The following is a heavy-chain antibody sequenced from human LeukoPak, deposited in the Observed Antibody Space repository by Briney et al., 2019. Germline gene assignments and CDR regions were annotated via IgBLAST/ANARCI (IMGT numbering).Heavy chain of an antibody. D-gene: IGHD3-22*01. Sequence: ASVKVSCKASGYTFTGYYMHWVRQAPGQGLERMGWINTNTGNPTYAQGFTGRFVFSLDTSVSTAYLQISSLKAEDTAVYYCARDIDYYDSSGYRLDAFDIWGQGTMVTVSS. CDR1: GYTFTGYY. CDR2: INTNTGNP. V-gene: IGHV7-4-1*02. J-gene: IGHJ3*02. CDR3: ARDIDYYDSSGYRLDAFDI.